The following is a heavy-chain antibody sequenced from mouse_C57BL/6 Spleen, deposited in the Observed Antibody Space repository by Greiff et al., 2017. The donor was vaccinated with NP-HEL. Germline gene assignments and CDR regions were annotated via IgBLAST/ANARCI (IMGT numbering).Heavy chain of an antibody. CDR3: AKDYYGSSRYYYAMDY. V-gene: IGHV5-17*01. Sequence: EVQVVESGGGLVKPGGSLKLSCAASGFTFSDYGMHWVRQAPEKGLEWVAYISSGSSTIYYADTVKGRFTISRDNAKNTLFLQMTSLRSEDTAMYYCAKDYYGSSRYYYAMDYWGQGTSVTVSS. CDR1: GFTFSDYG. CDR2: ISSGSSTI. D-gene: IGHD1-1*01. J-gene: IGHJ4*01.